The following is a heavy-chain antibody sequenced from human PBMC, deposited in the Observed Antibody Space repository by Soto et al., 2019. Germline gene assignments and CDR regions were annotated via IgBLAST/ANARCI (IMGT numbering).Heavy chain of an antibody. D-gene: IGHD3-10*01. J-gene: IGHJ4*02. V-gene: IGHV3-23*01. CDR2: ISGSGGST. Sequence: GGSLRLSCAASGFTFSCYAMSWVRQAPGKGLEWVSAISGSGGSTYYADSVKGRFTISRDNSKNTLYLQMNSLRAEDTAVYYCAKGRMVRGVSAPDYWGQGTLVTVSS. CDR3: AKGRMVRGVSAPDY. CDR1: GFTFSCYA.